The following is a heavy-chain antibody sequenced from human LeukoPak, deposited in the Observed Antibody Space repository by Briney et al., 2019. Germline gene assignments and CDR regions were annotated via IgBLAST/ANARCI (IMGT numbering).Heavy chain of an antibody. V-gene: IGHV1-2*02. CDR2: INPNSGGT. CDR3: ARRADFWSGYSAAHPPDY. CDR1: GYTFTGYY. D-gene: IGHD3-3*01. J-gene: IGHJ4*02. Sequence: ASVKVSCKASGYTFTGYYMHWVRQAPGQGLEWTGWINPNSGGTNYAQKFQGRVTMTRDTSISTAYMELSRLRSDDTAVYYCARRADFWSGYSAAHPPDYWGQGTLVTVSS.